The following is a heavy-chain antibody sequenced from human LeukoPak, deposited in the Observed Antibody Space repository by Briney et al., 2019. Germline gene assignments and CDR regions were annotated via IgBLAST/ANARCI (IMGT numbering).Heavy chain of an antibody. V-gene: IGHV3-21*01. J-gene: IGHJ4*02. CDR1: GFTFSSYS. D-gene: IGHD3-3*01. Sequence: GGSLRLSCAASGFTFSSYSMNWVRQAPGKGLEWVSSISSSSSYIYYADSVKGRFTISRDNSKNTLYLQMNSLRAEDTAVYYCAKATRFLEWLLFAFDYWGQGTLVTVSS. CDR3: AKATRFLEWLLFAFDY. CDR2: ISSSSSYI.